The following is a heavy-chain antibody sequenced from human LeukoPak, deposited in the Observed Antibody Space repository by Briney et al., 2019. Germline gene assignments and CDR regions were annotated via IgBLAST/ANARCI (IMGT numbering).Heavy chain of an antibody. CDR2: ITPIFGTA. D-gene: IGHD4-23*01. CDR1: GGTFRSNA. V-gene: IGHV1-69*13. Sequence: SVKVSCKASGGTFRSNAISGVRQAPGQGLEWMGGITPIFGTANYAQKFQGRVTITAVESMSTAYMELSSLRSEDTAVYYCARGWLAETTVVTPYNYWGQGTLVTVSS. CDR3: ARGWLAETTVVTPYNY. J-gene: IGHJ4*02.